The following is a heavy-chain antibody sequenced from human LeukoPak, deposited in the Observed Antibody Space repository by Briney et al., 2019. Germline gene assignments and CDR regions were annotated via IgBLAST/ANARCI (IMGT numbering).Heavy chain of an antibody. Sequence: GGSLRLSCAASGFTFSSYAMNWVRQTPGKGLEWVSYITSSSGYTNYADSVKGRFTISRDNAKNSLYLQMNSLRAQDTAVYYCARASYDILTGYFDYWGQGTLVTVSS. CDR1: GFTFSSYA. CDR3: ARASYDILTGYFDY. V-gene: IGHV3-21*05. J-gene: IGHJ4*02. D-gene: IGHD3-9*01. CDR2: ITSSSGYT.